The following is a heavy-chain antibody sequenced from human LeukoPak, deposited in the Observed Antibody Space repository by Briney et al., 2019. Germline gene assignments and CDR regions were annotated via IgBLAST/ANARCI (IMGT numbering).Heavy chain of an antibody. Sequence: GGSLRLSCAASGFTFSSYAMSWVRQAPGKGLEWVSVIYSGGSTYYADSVKGRFTISRDNSKNTLYLQMNSLRAEDTAAYYCARERANWAYYFDYWGQGTLVTVSS. J-gene: IGHJ4*02. CDR2: IYSGGST. CDR3: ARERANWAYYFDY. V-gene: IGHV3-53*01. CDR1: GFTFSSYA. D-gene: IGHD7-27*01.